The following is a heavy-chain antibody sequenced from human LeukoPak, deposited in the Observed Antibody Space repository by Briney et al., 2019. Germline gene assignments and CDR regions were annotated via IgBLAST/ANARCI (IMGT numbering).Heavy chain of an antibody. J-gene: IGHJ4*02. V-gene: IGHV3-74*01. CDR2: INSDGSRT. D-gene: IGHD1/OR15-1a*01. CDR3: AREGGTVYYFDY. Sequence: SRINSDGSRTSYADSVKGRFTISRENAKNTLYLQMNSLRAEDTAVYYCAREGGTVYYFDYWGQGTLVTVSS.